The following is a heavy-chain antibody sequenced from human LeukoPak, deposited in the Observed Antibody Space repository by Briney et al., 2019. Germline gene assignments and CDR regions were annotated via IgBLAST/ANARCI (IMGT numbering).Heavy chain of an antibody. V-gene: IGHV3-7*01. CDR2: IQQDGSEK. J-gene: IGHJ6*03. Sequence: GGSLRLSCAASGFPFSSHRMSWVRQAPGKGLEWAANIQQDGSEKYYVDSVKGRFTIFRDNAKNSVYLQMNSLRAEDTAVYYCARFGYSHGYGWGGGYYYYYMDVWGKGTTVTVSS. D-gene: IGHD5-18*01. CDR3: ARFGYSHGYGWGGGYYYYYMDV. CDR1: GFPFSSHR.